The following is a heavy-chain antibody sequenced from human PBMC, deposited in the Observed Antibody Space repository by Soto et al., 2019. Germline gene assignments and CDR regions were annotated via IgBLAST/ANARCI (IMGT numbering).Heavy chain of an antibody. CDR1: GFSPTISGVA. CDR2: IYWDDDK. J-gene: IGHJ4*02. V-gene: IGHV2-5*02. D-gene: IGHD3-10*01. Sequence: QITLKESGPTLVKPTQALTLTCTFSGFSPTISGVAVGWIRQPPGKALEWLALIYWDDDKRYNPSLESRLTINRDISKNQVVLTMTNMDPVDTGTDFCAHTTGAAIVRGTIISLGWMDSWGQGALVTVSS. CDR3: AHTTGAAIVRGTIISLGWMDS.